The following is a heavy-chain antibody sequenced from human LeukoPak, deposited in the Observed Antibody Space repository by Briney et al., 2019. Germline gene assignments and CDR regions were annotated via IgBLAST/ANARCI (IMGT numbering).Heavy chain of an antibody. Sequence: ASAKVSCKASGYTFTSYGISWVRQAPGQGLEWMGWISAYNGNTNYAQKLQGRVTMTTDTSTSTAYMELRSLRSDDTAVYYCARDASLTDSSGYYPPNHPFDYWGQGTLVTVSS. CDR2: ISAYNGNT. CDR3: ARDASLTDSSGYYPPNHPFDY. J-gene: IGHJ4*02. V-gene: IGHV1-18*01. D-gene: IGHD3-22*01. CDR1: GYTFTSYG.